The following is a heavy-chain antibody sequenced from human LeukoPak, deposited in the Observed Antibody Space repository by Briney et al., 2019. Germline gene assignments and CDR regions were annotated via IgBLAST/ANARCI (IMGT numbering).Heavy chain of an antibody. J-gene: IGHJ6*03. CDR3: ARLGRYHLFSYMDV. CDR2: ISAYNGDT. Sequence: ASVKVSCKASGFTFTAYGINWMRQAPGRGLEWMGWISAYNGDTKYAQKVQSRVSMTTDTSTNTAYMEVRSLRADDTAVYYCARLGRYHLFSYMDVWGKGTTVTVSS. CDR1: GFTFTAYG. V-gene: IGHV1-18*01. D-gene: IGHD1-26*01.